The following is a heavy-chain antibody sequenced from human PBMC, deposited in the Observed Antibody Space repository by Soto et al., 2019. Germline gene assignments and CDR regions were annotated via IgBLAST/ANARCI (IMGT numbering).Heavy chain of an antibody. CDR2: IYWDDDK. V-gene: IGHV2-5*02. J-gene: IGHJ5*02. CDR1: GFSLTNKGVG. Sequence: SGPTLVNPTQTLTLTCNFSGFSLTNKGVGVGWIRQPPRKALEWLGIIYWDDDKRYRPSLNNRLTITKDTSKNQVVLTMTNVDTVDTATYYCAHLHENSVYDWRSDPCGHDTLALVSS. D-gene: IGHD5-12*01. CDR3: AHLHENSVYDWRSDP.